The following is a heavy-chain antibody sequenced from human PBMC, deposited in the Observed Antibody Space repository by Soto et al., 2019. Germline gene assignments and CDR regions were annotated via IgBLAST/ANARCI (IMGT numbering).Heavy chain of an antibody. CDR1: GYTFTGYY. Sequence: ASVKVSCKASGYTFTGYYMHWVRQAPGQGLEWMGWINPNSGGTNYAQKFQGWVTMTRDTSISTAYMELSRLRSDDTAVYYCARGLSGRRIVVVPAKNWFDPWGQGTLVTVSS. CDR3: ARGLSGRRIVVVPAKNWFDP. V-gene: IGHV1-2*04. CDR2: INPNSGGT. J-gene: IGHJ5*02. D-gene: IGHD2-2*01.